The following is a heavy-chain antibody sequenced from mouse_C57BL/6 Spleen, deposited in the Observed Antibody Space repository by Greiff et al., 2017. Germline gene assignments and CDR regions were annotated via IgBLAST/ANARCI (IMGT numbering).Heavy chain of an antibody. CDR2: INPNNGGT. V-gene: IGHV1-26*01. D-gene: IGHD1-1*01. CDR3: AGLLLRYQLQGYAMDY. Sequence: VQLQQSGPELVKPGASVKISCKASGYTFTDYYMNWVKQSHGKSLEWIGDINPNNGGTSYNQKFKGKATLTVDKSSSTAYMGLRSLTSEDSAVYYCAGLLLRYQLQGYAMDYWGQGTSVTVSS. CDR1: GYTFTDYY. J-gene: IGHJ4*01.